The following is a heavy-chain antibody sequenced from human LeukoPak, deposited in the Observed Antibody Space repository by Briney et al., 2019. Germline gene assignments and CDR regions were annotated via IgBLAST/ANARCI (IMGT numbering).Heavy chain of an antibody. J-gene: IGHJ4*02. CDR1: GYTFTSYD. D-gene: IGHD2-2*02. CDR3: ARVRRYCSSTSCYRFGY. CDR2: MNPNSGNT. V-gene: IGHV1-8*01. Sequence: ASVKVSCKASGYTFTSYDINWVRQVTGQGLEWMGWMNPNSGNTGYAQKFQGRVTMTRNTSISTAYMELSSLRSEDTAVYYCARVRRYCSSTSCYRFGYWGQGTLVTVSS.